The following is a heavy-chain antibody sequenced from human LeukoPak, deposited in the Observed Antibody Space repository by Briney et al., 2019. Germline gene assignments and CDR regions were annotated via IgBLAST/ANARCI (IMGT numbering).Heavy chain of an antibody. CDR1: GYSISSGYY. J-gene: IGHJ4*02. V-gene: IGHV4-38-2*01. CDR3: ARHEDYGGNDY. D-gene: IGHD4-23*01. Sequence: KPSETLSLTCAVSGYSISSGYYWGWIRQPPGKGLVWIGSIYHSGSTYYNPSLKSRVTISVDTSKNQFSLKLSSVTAADTVEYYCARHEDYGGNDYWGQGTLVTVSS. CDR2: IYHSGST.